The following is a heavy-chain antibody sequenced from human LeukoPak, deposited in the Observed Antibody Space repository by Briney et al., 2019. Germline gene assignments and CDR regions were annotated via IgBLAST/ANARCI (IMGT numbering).Heavy chain of an antibody. CDR2: ISGTSSTI. V-gene: IGHV3-48*01. J-gene: IGHJ4*02. CDR3: ARSGGYGGCDY. Sequence: GGSLRLSCTASGFTFSTYSINWVRQAPGKGLEWVSYISGTSSTIYYADSVKGRFTISRDNAKTSLYLQMNSLIAGDTAVYYCARSGGYGGCDYWGQGTLVTVSS. CDR1: GFTFSTYS. D-gene: IGHD1-26*01.